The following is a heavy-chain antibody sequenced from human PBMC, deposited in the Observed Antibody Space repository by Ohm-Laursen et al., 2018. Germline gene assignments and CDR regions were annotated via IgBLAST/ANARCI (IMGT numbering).Heavy chain of an antibody. Sequence: GSLRLSCAASGFTFSNYAMSWVRQAPGKGLEFVSAISGSGLNTYYADSVKGRYTISRDNSKNTHYLQMNSLSAENTAVYYCAQTWAEAGPRGEYFQHWGQGTLVTVSS. CDR2: ISGSGLNT. CDR3: AQTWAEAGPRGEYFQH. J-gene: IGHJ1*01. V-gene: IGHV3-23*01. CDR1: GFTFSNYA. D-gene: IGHD6-19*01.